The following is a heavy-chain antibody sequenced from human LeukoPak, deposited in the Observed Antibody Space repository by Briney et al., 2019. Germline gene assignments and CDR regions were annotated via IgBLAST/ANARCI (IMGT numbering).Heavy chain of an antibody. CDR1: EFTFSSYE. J-gene: IGHJ4*02. CDR3: LSPGVAVTGTEY. Sequence: GGSLRLSCAASEFTFSSYEMNWVRQAPGKGLEWVSYISSSSTYIYYADSVKGRFTISRDNAKNSLYLQMNSLTAEDTAVYYCLSPGVAVTGTEYWGQGTRVTVSS. V-gene: IGHV3-21*01. CDR2: ISSSSTYI. D-gene: IGHD6-19*01.